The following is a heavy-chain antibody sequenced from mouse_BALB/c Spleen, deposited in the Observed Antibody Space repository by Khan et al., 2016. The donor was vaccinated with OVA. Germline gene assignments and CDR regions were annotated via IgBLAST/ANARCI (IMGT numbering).Heavy chain of an antibody. CDR2: INYSGGT. J-gene: IGHJ3*01. CDR1: GYSITCDYA. Sequence: EVQLQESGPGLVKPSQSLSLTCTVTGYSITCDYAWNWIRQFPGNKLEWMGYINYSGGTSYLPSLKSRISITRDTSKNQFFLQLNSVTTEDSATYYCARWFTYWGQGTLVTVS. CDR3: ARWFTY. V-gene: IGHV3-2*02.